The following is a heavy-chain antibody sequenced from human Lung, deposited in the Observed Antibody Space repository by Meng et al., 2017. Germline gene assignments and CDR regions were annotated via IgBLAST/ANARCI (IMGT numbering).Heavy chain of an antibody. V-gene: IGHV1-2*06. D-gene: IGHD6-13*01. CDR1: GYNFPEHY. Sequence: SGAEGKNPGASVKVSYKPHGYNFPEHYIPWVRRAPGPGLEWMGRIDPKTGDTHYALKFQGRVTMTGDTSISTAYMELSGLRSDDTAMYYCARDEDISAAGKLFGDYWGHGTLVTVSS. J-gene: IGHJ4*01. CDR2: IDPKTGDT. CDR3: ARDEDISAAGKLFGDY.